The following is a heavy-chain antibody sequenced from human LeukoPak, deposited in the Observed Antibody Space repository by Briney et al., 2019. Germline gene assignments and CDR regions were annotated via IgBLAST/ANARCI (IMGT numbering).Heavy chain of an antibody. V-gene: IGHV3-21*01. CDR1: GFTFSSYS. CDR2: ISSSSSYI. Sequence: GGSLRLSCAASGFTFSSYSMNWVRQAPGKGLEWVSSISSSSSYIYYADSVKGRFTISRDNAKNLLYLQMNSLRAEDTAVYYCARHYYDSSGYSSWFDPWGQGTLVTVSS. D-gene: IGHD3-22*01. J-gene: IGHJ5*02. CDR3: ARHYYDSSGYSSWFDP.